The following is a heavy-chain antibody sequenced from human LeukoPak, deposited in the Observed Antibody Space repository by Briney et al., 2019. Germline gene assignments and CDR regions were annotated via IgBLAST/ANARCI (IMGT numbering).Heavy chain of an antibody. D-gene: IGHD3-3*02. CDR3: ARAFFNSGFDY. Sequence: ASVRVSCKASGYTFTGYYVHWLRQAPGQGLTWMGWINPNSGGTDYAQQYQGRVTLTRDTSISTAYKELSSLTSDDSAVYYCARAFFNSGFDYWGQGTLVTVSS. CDR2: INPNSGGT. J-gene: IGHJ4*02. CDR1: GYTFTGYY. V-gene: IGHV1-2*02.